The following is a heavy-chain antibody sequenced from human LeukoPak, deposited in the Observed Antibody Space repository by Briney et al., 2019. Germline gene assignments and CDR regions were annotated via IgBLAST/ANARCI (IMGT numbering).Heavy chain of an antibody. Sequence: PGGSLRLSCAASGFTFSSYEMNWVRQAPGKGLEWVSYISSSGSTIYYADSVKGRFTISRDNAKNSLYLQMNSLRAEDTAVYYCARQSYYGSGSYYNDYWGQGTLVTVSS. CDR3: ARQSYYGSGSYYNDY. D-gene: IGHD3-10*01. V-gene: IGHV3-48*03. CDR2: ISSSGSTI. J-gene: IGHJ4*02. CDR1: GFTFSSYE.